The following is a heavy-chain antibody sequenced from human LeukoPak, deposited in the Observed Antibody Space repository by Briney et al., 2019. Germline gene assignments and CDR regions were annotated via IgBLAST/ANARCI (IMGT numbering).Heavy chain of an antibody. CDR1: GYIITGLS. CDR3: ATHDSGYYYVNPLWQH. Sequence: ASVKVSCKVSGYIITGLSVHWVRQAPGKGLEWMGGFDPGDGETVYAQKFQGRITMTEDTSTDTAYMELSSLRSEDTAVYYCATHDSGYYYVNPLWQHWGQGTLVTVSS. CDR2: FDPGDGET. D-gene: IGHD3-22*01. V-gene: IGHV1-24*01. J-gene: IGHJ1*01.